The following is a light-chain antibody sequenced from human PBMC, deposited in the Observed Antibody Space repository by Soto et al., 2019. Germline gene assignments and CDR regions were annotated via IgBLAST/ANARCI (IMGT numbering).Light chain of an antibody. Sequence: QSVLTQPASVSGSPGQSITISCTGSSNDVATYNLVSWYQHHPGKAPKLMIYEDTKRSSGVSNRFSGSKSGYTASLTISGLQAEDDADYYCCSYAGRNTWLFGGGTKLTVL. CDR2: EDT. CDR3: CSYAGRNTWL. V-gene: IGLV2-23*01. CDR1: SNDVATYNL. J-gene: IGLJ3*02.